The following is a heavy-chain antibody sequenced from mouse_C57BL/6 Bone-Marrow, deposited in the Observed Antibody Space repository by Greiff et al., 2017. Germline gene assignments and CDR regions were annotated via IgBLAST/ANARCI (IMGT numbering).Heavy chain of an antibody. CDR2: IYPGSGST. V-gene: IGHV1-55*01. Sequence: VKLMESGAELVKPGASVKMSCKASGYTFTSYWITWVKQRPGQGLEWIGDIYPGSGSTNYNEKFKSKATLTVDTSSSTAYMQLSSLTSEDSAVYYCARGGLFAYWGQGTLVTVSA. CDR1: GYTFTSYW. CDR3: ARGGLFAY. J-gene: IGHJ3*01.